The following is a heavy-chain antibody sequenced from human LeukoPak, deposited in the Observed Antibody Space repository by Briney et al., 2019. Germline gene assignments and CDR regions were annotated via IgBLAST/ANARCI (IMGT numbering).Heavy chain of an antibody. J-gene: IGHJ4*02. V-gene: IGHV4-31*03. CDR1: GGSISSGGYY. Sequence: SETLSLTCTVSGGSISSGGYYWSWTRQHPGKGLEWIGYIYYSGSTYYNPSLKSRVTISVDTSKNQFSLKLSSVTAADTAVYYCARAPWGDSEKFDYWGQGTLVTVSS. D-gene: IGHD2-21*02. CDR2: IYYSGST. CDR3: ARAPWGDSEKFDY.